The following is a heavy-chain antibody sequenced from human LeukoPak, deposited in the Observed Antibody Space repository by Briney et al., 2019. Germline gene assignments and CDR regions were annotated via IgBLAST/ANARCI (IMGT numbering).Heavy chain of an antibody. V-gene: IGHV4-39*01. D-gene: IGHD2-2*02. J-gene: IGHJ5*02. CDR2: IYYSGST. Sequence: PSETLSLTCTVSGGSISSSSYYWGWIRQPPGKGLEWIGSIYYSGSTYYNPSLKSRVTISVDTSKNQFSLKLSSVTAADTAVYYCARLYPPVDHSRGENWFDPWGQGTLVTVSS. CDR3: ARLYPPVDHSRGENWFDP. CDR1: GGSISSSSYY.